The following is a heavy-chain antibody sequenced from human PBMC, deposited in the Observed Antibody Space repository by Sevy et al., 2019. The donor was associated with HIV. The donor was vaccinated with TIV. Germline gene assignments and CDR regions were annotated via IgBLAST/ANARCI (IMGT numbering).Heavy chain of an antibody. CDR3: AKVLRDFGYYWLAD. D-gene: IGHD4-17*01. V-gene: IGHV3-23*01. CDR1: GFTFSSYA. J-gene: IGHJ4*01. CDR2: ISAGGGDK. Sequence: GGSLRLSCATSGFTFSSYAMSWVRQAPGKGLQWVSAISAGGGDKYYAASVKGRFTISRDKSKSTLFLQMNSLSVDDSASYFGAKVLRDFGYYWLADWGHGTLVTVSS.